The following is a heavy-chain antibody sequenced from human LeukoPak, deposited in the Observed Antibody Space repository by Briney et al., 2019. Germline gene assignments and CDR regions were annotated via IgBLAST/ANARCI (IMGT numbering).Heavy chain of an antibody. D-gene: IGHD2-15*01. CDR1: GFTFSDYD. V-gene: IGHV3-64D*06. Sequence: PGGSLKLSCSASGFTFSDYDMYWVRQAPGKGLQFVSTIGGNGGSTYYADPLKGRFTISRDNSKNTLYLQMTSLRAEDTAVYYCVVGASLVVVAEPFAYWGQGTLVSVSS. CDR2: IGGNGGST. CDR3: VVGASLVVVAEPFAY. J-gene: IGHJ4*02.